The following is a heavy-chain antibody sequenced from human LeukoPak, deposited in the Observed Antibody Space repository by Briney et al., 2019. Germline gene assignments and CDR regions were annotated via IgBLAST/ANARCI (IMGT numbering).Heavy chain of an antibody. CDR3: ARDHYDSSAMDY. Sequence: SETVSLTCAVSGGSISSGGYSWSWIRQPPGKGLEWIGYIYHSGSTYYNPSLKSRVTISVDRSKNQFSLKLSSVTAADTAVYYCARDHYDSSAMDYWGQGTLVTVSS. CDR2: IYHSGST. J-gene: IGHJ4*02. CDR1: GGSISSGGYS. V-gene: IGHV4-30-2*01. D-gene: IGHD3-22*01.